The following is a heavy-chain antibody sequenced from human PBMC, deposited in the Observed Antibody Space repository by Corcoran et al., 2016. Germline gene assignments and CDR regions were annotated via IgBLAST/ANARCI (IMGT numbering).Heavy chain of an antibody. CDR2: IWYDGSNK. CDR1: GFTFSSYS. CDR3: ARDGDGSGSYDY. V-gene: IGHV3-33*01. Sequence: QVQLVESGGGVVQPGRSLRLSCAASGFTFSSYSMHWVRQAPGKGLEWVAVIWYDGSNKYYADSVKGRFTISRDNSKNTLYLQMNSLRAEDTAVYYCARDGDGSGSYDYWGQGTLVTVSS. J-gene: IGHJ4*02. D-gene: IGHD1-26*01.